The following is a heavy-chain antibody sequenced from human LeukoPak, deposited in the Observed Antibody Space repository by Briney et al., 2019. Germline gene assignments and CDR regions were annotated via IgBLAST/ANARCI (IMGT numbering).Heavy chain of an antibody. V-gene: IGHV3-30*02. Sequence: GGSLRLSCAASGFTFSSYGMHWVRQAPGKGLEWVAFIRYDGSNKYYADSVKGRFTISRDNSKNTLYLQMNSLRAEGTAVYYCAKGRGYSYGLPFLYWGQGTLVTVSS. CDR1: GFTFSSYG. CDR3: AKGRGYSYGLPFLY. J-gene: IGHJ4*02. D-gene: IGHD5-18*01. CDR2: IRYDGSNK.